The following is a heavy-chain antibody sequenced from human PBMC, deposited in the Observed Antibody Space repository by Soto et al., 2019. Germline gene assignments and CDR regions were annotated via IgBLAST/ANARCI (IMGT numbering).Heavy chain of an antibody. Sequence: SETLSLTCTVSGGSISSYDWSWIRQPPGKGLEWIGYIYYSGSTNYNPSLKSRVTISVDTSKNQFSLKLSSVTAADTAVYYCARVRAAAGTRLGWFXPWGQGTLVTVSS. J-gene: IGHJ5*02. CDR1: GGSISSYD. CDR3: ARVRAAAGTRLGWFXP. CDR2: IYYSGST. V-gene: IGHV4-59*01. D-gene: IGHD6-13*01.